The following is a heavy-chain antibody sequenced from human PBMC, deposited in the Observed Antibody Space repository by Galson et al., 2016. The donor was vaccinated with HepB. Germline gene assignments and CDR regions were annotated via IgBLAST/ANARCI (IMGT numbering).Heavy chain of an antibody. CDR1: GFAFNSYT. CDR2: IAYDTSTK. CDR3: AKAMLKYWSIPLSYIMDV. J-gene: IGHJ4*02. Sequence: SLRLSCAVSGFAFNSYTMHWVRQAPGQGLEWVAVIAYDTSTKYYTDSVTGRFTISRDNSKNTLYLQMNGLRAEETAVYYCAKAMLKYWSIPLSYIMDVWGQGTLVTVSS. D-gene: IGHD2-8*02. V-gene: IGHV3-30*18.